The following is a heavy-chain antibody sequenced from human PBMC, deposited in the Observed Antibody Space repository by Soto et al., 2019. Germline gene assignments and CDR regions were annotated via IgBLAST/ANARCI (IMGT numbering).Heavy chain of an antibody. CDR1: GFTFDDYA. CDR3: AKYVYYYDSCAFDY. V-gene: IGHV3-9*01. J-gene: IGHJ4*01. Sequence: EVHLVESGGGLVQPGRSLRLSCAASGFTFDDYAMHWVRQAPGKGLEWVSGINWNGDSIGYADSVKGRFTISRDNAKNSLYLQMISLRAEDTALYYCAKYVYYYDSCAFDYWGHGTLVTVSS. D-gene: IGHD3-22*01. CDR2: INWNGDSI.